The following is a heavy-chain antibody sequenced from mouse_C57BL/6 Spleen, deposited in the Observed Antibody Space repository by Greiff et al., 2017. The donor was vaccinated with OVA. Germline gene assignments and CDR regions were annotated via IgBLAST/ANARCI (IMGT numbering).Heavy chain of an antibody. CDR3: ARYTDWFAY. CDR2: IDPSDSYT. V-gene: IGHV1-59*01. J-gene: IGHJ3*01. CDR1: GYTFTSYW. Sequence: VQLQQPGAELVRPGTSVKLSCKASGYTFTSYWMHWVKQRPGQGLEWIGVIDPSDSYTNYNQKFKGKATLTVDTSSSTAYMQLSSLTSEDSAVYYCARYTDWFAYWGQGTLVTVSA.